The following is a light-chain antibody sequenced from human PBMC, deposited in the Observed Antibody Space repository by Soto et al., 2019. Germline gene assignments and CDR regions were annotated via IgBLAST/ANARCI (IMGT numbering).Light chain of an antibody. CDR1: GYVVGAYNY. J-gene: IGLJ1*01. CDR2: YVT. CDR3: CSYAGGYIYL. V-gene: IGLV2-11*01. Sequence: QSALTQPRSVSGSPGQSVTISCSGSGYVVGAYNYVSWYQQHPGRPPKLMIYYVTMWPSGVPERFSGSKSGNTASLTISGLQAEDEADYFCCSYAGGYIYLFGTGTKLTVL.